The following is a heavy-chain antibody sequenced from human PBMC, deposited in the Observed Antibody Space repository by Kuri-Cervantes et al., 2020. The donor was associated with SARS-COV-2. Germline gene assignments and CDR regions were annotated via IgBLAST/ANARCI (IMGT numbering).Heavy chain of an antibody. CDR1: GYTFTGYY. D-gene: IGHD4-11*01. V-gene: IGHV1-2*02. CDR3: ARVSRGYSNSQYYYYGMDV. J-gene: IGHJ6*02. Sequence: ASVKVSCKASGYTFTGYYMHWVREAPGQGLEWMGWINPSGGTKYAQKFQGRVTMTRGTSISTAYMELSSLRSEDTAVYYCARVSRGYSNSQYYYYGMDVWGQGTTVTVSS. CDR2: INPSGGT.